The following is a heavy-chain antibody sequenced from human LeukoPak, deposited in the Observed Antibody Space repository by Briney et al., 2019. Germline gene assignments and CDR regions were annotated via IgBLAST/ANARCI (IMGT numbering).Heavy chain of an antibody. V-gene: IGHV3-21*01. J-gene: IGHJ4*02. D-gene: IGHD4-17*01. CDR1: GFTFSSYS. CDR2: ISTRNSHM. CDR3: ARKDYGDWGLEY. Sequence: PGGSLRLSCAASGFTFSSYSMNWVRQAPEKGLEWVSSISTRNSHMYYADSVKGRFTTSRDNAKNSLYLQMNSLRAEDTAVYYCARKDYGDWGLEYWGQGTLVTVSS.